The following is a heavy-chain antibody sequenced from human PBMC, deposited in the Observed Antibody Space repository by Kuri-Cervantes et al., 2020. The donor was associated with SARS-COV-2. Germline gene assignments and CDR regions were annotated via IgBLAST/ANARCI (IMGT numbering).Heavy chain of an antibody. V-gene: IGHV3-30*18. CDR3: AKDWWSRGIAAAGRPTGVDY. D-gene: IGHD6-13*01. Sequence: LSLTCAASGFTFSSYGMHWVRQAPGKGLEWVAVISYDGSNKYYADSVKGRFTISRDNSKNTLYLQMNSLRAEDTAGYYCAKDWWSRGIAAAGRPTGVDYWGQGTLVTVSS. CDR2: ISYDGSNK. J-gene: IGHJ4*02. CDR1: GFTFSSYG.